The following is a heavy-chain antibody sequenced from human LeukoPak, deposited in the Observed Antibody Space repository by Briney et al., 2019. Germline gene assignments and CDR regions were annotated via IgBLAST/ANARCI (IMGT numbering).Heavy chain of an antibody. CDR2: ISGSGGST. D-gene: IGHD3-22*01. Sequence: GGTLRLSCAASGFTFSSYGMSWVRQAPGKGLEWVSDISGSGGSTYYADSVKGRFTISRDNSKNTLYLQMNSLRAEDTAVYYCAKESAYYDSSGYPRAYYFDYWGQGTLVTVSS. J-gene: IGHJ4*02. V-gene: IGHV3-23*01. CDR1: GFTFSSYG. CDR3: AKESAYYDSSGYPRAYYFDY.